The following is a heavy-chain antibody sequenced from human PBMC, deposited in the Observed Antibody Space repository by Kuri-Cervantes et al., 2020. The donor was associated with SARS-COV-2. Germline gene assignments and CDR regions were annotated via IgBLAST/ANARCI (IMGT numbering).Heavy chain of an antibody. J-gene: IGHJ1*01. CDR2: IIPIFGTA. V-gene: IGHV1-69*13. Sequence: SVKVSCKASGYTFTSYGISWVRQAPGQGLEWMGGIIPIFGTANYAQKFQGRVTITADESTSTAYMELSSLRSEDTAVYYCTTGGYYDSSGYEYFQHWGQGTLVTCYS. CDR3: TTGGYYDSSGYEYFQH. D-gene: IGHD3-22*01. CDR1: GYTFTSYG.